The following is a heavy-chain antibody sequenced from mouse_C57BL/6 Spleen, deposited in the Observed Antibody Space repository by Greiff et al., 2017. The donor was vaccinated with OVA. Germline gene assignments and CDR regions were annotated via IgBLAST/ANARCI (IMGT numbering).Heavy chain of an antibody. Sequence: EVQRVESGGGLVQPGGSLSLSCAASGFTFTDYYMSWVRQPPGKALEWLGFIRNKANGYTTEYSASVKGRFTISRDNSQSILYLQMNALRAEDSATYYCARGYDYDVGDYWGQGTTLTVSS. CDR1: GFTFTDYY. CDR3: ARGYDYDVGDY. D-gene: IGHD2-4*01. V-gene: IGHV7-3*01. J-gene: IGHJ2*01. CDR2: IRNKANGYTT.